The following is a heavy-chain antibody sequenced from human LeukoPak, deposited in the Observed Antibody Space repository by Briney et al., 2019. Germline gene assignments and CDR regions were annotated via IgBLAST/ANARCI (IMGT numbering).Heavy chain of an antibody. Sequence: PSETLSLTCSVSGGSISSSSYYWGWIRQPPGKGLEWIGSIYYSGGTYYNPSLKSRVTISVDTSKSQFSLKLSSVTAADTAVYYCARHNKAFDIWGQGTMVTVSS. CDR3: ARHNKAFDI. CDR2: IYYSGGT. CDR1: GGSISSSSYY. D-gene: IGHD2/OR15-2a*01. V-gene: IGHV4-39*01. J-gene: IGHJ3*02.